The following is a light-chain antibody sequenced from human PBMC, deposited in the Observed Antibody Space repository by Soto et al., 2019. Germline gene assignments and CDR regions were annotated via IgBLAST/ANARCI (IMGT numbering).Light chain of an antibody. Sequence: DIQMTQSPSIRSASVGERVTITYRASQSIGSWLAWYQHKPGKAPKLLIYKASSLESGVPLRFSGSGSGTEFTLAISSLQPDDFATYYCQHYNSYSEAFGQGTKVDIK. CDR3: QHYNSYSEA. V-gene: IGKV1-5*03. CDR1: QSIGSW. J-gene: IGKJ1*01. CDR2: KAS.